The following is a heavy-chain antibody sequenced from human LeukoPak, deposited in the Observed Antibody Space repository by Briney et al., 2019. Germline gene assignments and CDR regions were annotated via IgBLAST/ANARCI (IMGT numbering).Heavy chain of an antibody. Sequence: GGSLRLSCGASGLTFSSYAMTWVRQGPGKGLEWVSGISTSGSRTYYADSVKGRFTISRDNSNNTLSLQMNSLRGEDTAVYYCATRRGQYWGQGTLVTVSS. CDR1: GLTFSSYA. J-gene: IGHJ1*01. CDR3: ATRRGQY. V-gene: IGHV3-23*01. CDR2: ISTSGSRT. D-gene: IGHD3-10*01.